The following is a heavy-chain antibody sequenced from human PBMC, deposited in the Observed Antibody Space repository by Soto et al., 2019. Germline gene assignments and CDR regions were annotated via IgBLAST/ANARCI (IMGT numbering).Heavy chain of an antibody. J-gene: IGHJ6*02. CDR1: GFTFSNYA. V-gene: IGHV3-23*01. CDR3: GRDEVRNGVGV. Sequence: GSLRLSCAASGFTFSNYAMSWVRRAPGKGLEWVSSISGSGGGTFYADSVKGRFTISRDNAKNSVYLQMNSLRVEDTALYYCGRDEVRNGVGVWGQGTTVTVSS. CDR2: ISGSGGGT.